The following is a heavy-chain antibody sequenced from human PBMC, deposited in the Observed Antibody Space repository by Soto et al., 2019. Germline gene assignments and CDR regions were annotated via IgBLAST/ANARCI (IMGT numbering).Heavy chain of an antibody. CDR3: ARVLVATIAYYPYGNDV. V-gene: IGHV1-18*01. CDR2: ISAYNGNT. CDR1: GYTFTSYG. Sequence: ASVKVSCKASGYTFTSYGISWVRQAPGQGLEWMGWISAYNGNTNYAQKLQGRVTMTTDTSTSTAYMELRSLRSDDTAVYYCARVLVATIAYYPYGNDVRGRGSTVPGS. J-gene: IGHJ6*02. D-gene: IGHD2-15*01.